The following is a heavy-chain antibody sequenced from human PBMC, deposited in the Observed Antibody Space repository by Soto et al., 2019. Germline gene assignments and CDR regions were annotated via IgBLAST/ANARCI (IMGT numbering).Heavy chain of an antibody. J-gene: IGHJ4*02. CDR2: IYHTGST. CDR3: ATIPATTILTDY. Sequence: SETLSLTCTVSGGSISSGDYYWSWIRQPPGKGLEWIGEIYHTGSTYYNPSLKSRVTISVDTSKNQFSLKLSSVTAADTAVYYCATIPATTILTDYWGQGTLVTVSS. V-gene: IGHV4-39*01. D-gene: IGHD2-2*02. CDR1: GGSISSGDYY.